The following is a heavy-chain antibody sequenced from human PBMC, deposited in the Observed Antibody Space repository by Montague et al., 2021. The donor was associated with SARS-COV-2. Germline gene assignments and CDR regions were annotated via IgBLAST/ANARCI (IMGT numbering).Heavy chain of an antibody. CDR1: GRSFSGYY. CDR3: ARVAGGYYHDSSAYYDY. V-gene: IGHV4-34*01. Sequence: SETPSLTCAVYGRSFSGYYWSWIRQPPGKGLEWIGEINQSGSTNYNPSLKSRVTLSVDTSKKQFSLKLSSLTAADTAVYYCARVAGGYYHDSSAYYDYWGQGSLVTVSS. D-gene: IGHD3-22*01. J-gene: IGHJ4*02. CDR2: INQSGST.